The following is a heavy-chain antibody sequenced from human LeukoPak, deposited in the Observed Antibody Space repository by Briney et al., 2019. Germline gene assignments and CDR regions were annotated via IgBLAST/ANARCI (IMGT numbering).Heavy chain of an antibody. CDR2: IWYDGSNK. CDR1: GFTFSSYG. V-gene: IGHV3-33*01. D-gene: IGHD4-23*01. CDR3: ARADYGGRYYFDY. J-gene: IGHJ4*02. Sequence: PGRSLRLSCAASGFTFSSYGMRWVRQAPGKGLEWVAVIWYDGSNKYYADSVKGRFTISRDNSKNTLYLQMNSLRAEDTAVYYCARADYGGRYYFDYWGQGTLVTVSS.